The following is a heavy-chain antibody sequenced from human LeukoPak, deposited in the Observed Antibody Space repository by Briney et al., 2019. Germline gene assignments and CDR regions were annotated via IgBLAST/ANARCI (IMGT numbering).Heavy chain of an antibody. Sequence: GGSLRLSCEASGFTFSTYWMSWVRQAPGKGLEWVANVNQDGSETHYVDSVKGRFTISRDNAKNSLFLQLNSLRAEDTAVYYCAREATTSRPGDYWGLGTLVTVSS. V-gene: IGHV3-7*01. CDR1: GFTFSTYW. CDR3: AREATTSRPGDY. J-gene: IGHJ4*02. D-gene: IGHD1-1*01. CDR2: VNQDGSET.